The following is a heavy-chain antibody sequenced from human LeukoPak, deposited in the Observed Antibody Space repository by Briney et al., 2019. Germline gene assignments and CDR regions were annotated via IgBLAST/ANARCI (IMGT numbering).Heavy chain of an antibody. CDR2: INSDGITT. Sequence: GGSLRLSCAASGFTFGTYWMHWVRQAPGKGLVWVSRINSDGITTTYADSVKGRFSISRDNAKNTLWLQMNSLRAEDTAVYYCARDREGNYYDSGGSDYWSQGTLVTVSS. CDR1: GFTFGTYW. J-gene: IGHJ4*02. D-gene: IGHD3-22*01. V-gene: IGHV3-74*01. CDR3: ARDREGNYYDSGGSDY.